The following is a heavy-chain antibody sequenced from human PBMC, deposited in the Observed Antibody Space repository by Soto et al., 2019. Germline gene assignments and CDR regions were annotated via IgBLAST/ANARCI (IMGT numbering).Heavy chain of an antibody. CDR3: AHFHIPIAMVRGVINWFDP. CDR2: IYWDDDK. V-gene: IGHV2-5*02. Sequence: QITLKESGPTLVKPTQTLTLTCTFSGFSLSTSGVGVGWIRQPPGKALEWLALIYWDDDKRYSPSLKSRLTITKATSKNQVVLTMTNMDPVDTATYYCAHFHIPIAMVRGVINWFDPWGQGTLVTVSS. J-gene: IGHJ5*02. CDR1: GFSLSTSGVG. D-gene: IGHD3-10*01.